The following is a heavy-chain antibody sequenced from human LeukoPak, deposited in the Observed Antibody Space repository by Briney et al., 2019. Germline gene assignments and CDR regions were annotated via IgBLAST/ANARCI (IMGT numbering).Heavy chain of an antibody. CDR1: GFTFSSYS. D-gene: IGHD5-12*01. J-gene: IGHJ4*02. CDR2: ISSSSSYI. Sequence: GGSLRLSCAASGFTFSSYSMNWVRQAPGKGLEWGSSISSSSSYIYYADSVKGRFTTSTHNAKTSLYLQMNSMRAEDKAVYYCARAPVATITPFDYWGQGTLVTASS. V-gene: IGHV3-21*01. CDR3: ARAPVATITPFDY.